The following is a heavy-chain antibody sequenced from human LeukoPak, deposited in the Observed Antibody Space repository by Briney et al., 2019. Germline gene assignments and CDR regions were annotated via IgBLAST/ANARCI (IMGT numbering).Heavy chain of an antibody. CDR3: ARGPFTMLRGADNWFDP. D-gene: IGHD3-10*01. CDR1: GGTFSSYA. CDR2: IIPIFGTA. V-gene: IGHV1-69*06. Sequence: ASVKVSCKASGGTFSSYAISWVRQAPGQGLEWMGGIIPIFGTANYAQKFQGRVTITADKSTSTAYMELSSLRSEDTAVYYCARGPFTMLRGADNWFDPWGQGTLVTVSS. J-gene: IGHJ5*02.